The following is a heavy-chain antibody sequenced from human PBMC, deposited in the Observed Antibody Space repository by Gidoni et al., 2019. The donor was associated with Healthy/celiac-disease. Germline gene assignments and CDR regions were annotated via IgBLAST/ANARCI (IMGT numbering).Heavy chain of an antibody. CDR3: AYYQYYFDY. V-gene: IGHV3-23*01. CDR2: ISGSGGST. Sequence: EVQLFESGGGFVQPGGSLSLSCAASGFTFSSYAMCWVRQAPGKGLEWVSAISGSGGSTYYANSVKGRFTSSRDNSKNTLYLQMNSLRAEDTAVYYCAYYQYYFDYWGQGTLVTVSS. CDR1: GFTFSSYA. D-gene: IGHD1-26*01. J-gene: IGHJ4*02.